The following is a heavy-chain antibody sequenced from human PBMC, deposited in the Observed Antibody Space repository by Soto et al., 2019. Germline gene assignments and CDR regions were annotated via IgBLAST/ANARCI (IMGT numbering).Heavy chain of an antibody. D-gene: IGHD3-22*01. V-gene: IGHV3-23*01. CDR2: IVGSGVNT. Sequence: GGSLRLSCAASGFTFSSYDMSWVRQAPGKGLEWVSAIVGSGVNTYYADSVKGRFTISRDNSKNSLYLQMNSLRVEDTAVYYCAKEEAGNAMIVVANWGQGTLVTVSS. CDR3: AKEEAGNAMIVVAN. CDR1: GFTFSSYD. J-gene: IGHJ4*02.